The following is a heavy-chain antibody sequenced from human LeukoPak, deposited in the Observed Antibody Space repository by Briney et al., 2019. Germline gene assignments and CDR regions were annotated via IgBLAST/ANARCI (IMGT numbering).Heavy chain of an antibody. CDR1: GYTFTAYN. V-gene: IGHV1-2*02. Sequence: ASVRVSCKPSGYTFTAYNIHWVRQAPGQGLEWMGWMNPNSGDTNYEQNFQGRVTMTRDTSISTAYMELSSLRSDDTAVYFCLRGGGRSYCDYWGQGTPVTVSS. J-gene: IGHJ4*02. CDR3: LRGGGRSYCDY. D-gene: IGHD2-15*01. CDR2: MNPNSGDT.